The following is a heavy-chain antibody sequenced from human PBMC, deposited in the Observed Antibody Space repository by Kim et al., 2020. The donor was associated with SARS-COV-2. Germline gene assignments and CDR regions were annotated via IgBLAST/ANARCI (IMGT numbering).Heavy chain of an antibody. CDR3: AKGANYYDSSGYSISGDY. Sequence: GGSLRLSCAASGFTFSSYGMHWVRQAPGKGLEWVAVISYDGSNKYYADSVKGRFTISRDNSKNTLYLQMNSLRAEDTAVYYCAKGANYYDSSGYSISGDYWGQGTLVTVSS. CDR1: GFTFSSYG. J-gene: IGHJ4*02. CDR2: ISYDGSNK. D-gene: IGHD3-22*01. V-gene: IGHV3-30*18.